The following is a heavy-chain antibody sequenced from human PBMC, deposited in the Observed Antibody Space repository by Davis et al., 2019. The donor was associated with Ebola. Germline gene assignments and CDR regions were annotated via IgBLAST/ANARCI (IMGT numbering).Heavy chain of an antibody. D-gene: IGHD5-24*01. Sequence: HSQTPSLTRAVSGDSISSNSAVWHWIRQSPSRGLEWLGRTYYTSKWYNHYASSVKSRTTINADTSKNELSLQLNSVTPEDTAVYYCARGWLRTGLDIWGQGTMVIVSS. CDR3: ARGWLRTGLDI. V-gene: IGHV6-1*01. CDR2: TYYTSKWYN. J-gene: IGHJ3*02. CDR1: GDSISSNSAV.